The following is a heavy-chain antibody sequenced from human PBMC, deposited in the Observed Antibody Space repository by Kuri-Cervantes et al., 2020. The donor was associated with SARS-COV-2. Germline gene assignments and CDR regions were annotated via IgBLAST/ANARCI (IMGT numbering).Heavy chain of an antibody. CDR2: VSYAGSDL. V-gene: IGHV3-30*04. CDR3: ARETPEHTSSWFDF. J-gene: IGHJ4*02. D-gene: IGHD6-13*01. CDR1: GFTFSNYA. Sequence: GGSLRLSCAASGFTFSNYAMHWVRQAPGKGLEWVAIVSYAGSDLYADSVKGRFTISRDNSNNTLYLQMNSLRPEDTAVYYCARETPEHTSSWFDFWGQGSLVTVSS.